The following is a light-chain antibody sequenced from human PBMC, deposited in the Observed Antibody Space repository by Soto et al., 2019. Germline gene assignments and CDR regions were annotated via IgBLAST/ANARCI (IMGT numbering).Light chain of an antibody. Sequence: QTVVTQEPSFSVSPGGTVTLTCGLSSGSVSTSYHPSWYQQTPGQAPRTLIYSTNTRSSGVPDRFSGSILGNKAALTITGAQADDESDYYCVLYMGSGIHWVFGGGTKVTVL. V-gene: IGLV8-61*01. CDR2: STN. CDR3: VLYMGSGIHWV. J-gene: IGLJ3*02. CDR1: SGSVSTSYH.